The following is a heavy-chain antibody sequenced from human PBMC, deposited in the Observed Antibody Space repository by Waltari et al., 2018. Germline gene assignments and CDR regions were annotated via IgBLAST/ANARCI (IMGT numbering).Heavy chain of an antibody. CDR1: GYTFTSHA. V-gene: IGHV7-4-1*02. CDR3: ARHDSTWYNFVSH. D-gene: IGHD6-13*01. CDR2: NTTDAGNP. Sequence: QVQLVQSGSELKTPGASVKVSCKASGYTFTSHAIHWVRQAPGQGLECMGWNTTDAGNPTYAQGFSGRFVFSLDTSVSTAYLQISSLKAEDTAMYYCARHDSTWYNFVSHWGQGTLVTVSS. J-gene: IGHJ4*02.